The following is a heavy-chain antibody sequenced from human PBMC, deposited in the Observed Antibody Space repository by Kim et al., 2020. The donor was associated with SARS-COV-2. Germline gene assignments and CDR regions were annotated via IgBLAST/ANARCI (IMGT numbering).Heavy chain of an antibody. J-gene: IGHJ5*02. Sequence: GGSLRRSCATSGFSFKEYGMTWVRQVPGKGLECVAAITWNGGVTGYADSVKGRFIISRDNAKNFLYLQMNSLSAEDTAFYYCARGPDILTGPIDLWGQG. V-gene: IGHV3-20*04. CDR1: GFSFKEYG. CDR3: ARGPDILTGPIDL. D-gene: IGHD3-9*01. CDR2: ITWNGGVT.